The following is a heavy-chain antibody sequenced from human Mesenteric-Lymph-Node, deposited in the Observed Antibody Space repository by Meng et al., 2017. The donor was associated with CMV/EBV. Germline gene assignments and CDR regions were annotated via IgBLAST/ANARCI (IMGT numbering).Heavy chain of an antibody. V-gene: IGHV1-69*05. CDR3: ARGAIFGVVINYYGMDA. J-gene: IGHJ6*02. CDR2: IIPIFGTA. CDR1: GGTFSSYA. D-gene: IGHD3-3*01. Sequence: SVKVSCKASGGTFSSYAISWVRQAPGQGLEWMGGIIPIFGTANYAQKFQGRVTITTDESTSTAYMELSSLRSEDTAVYYCARGAIFGVVINYYGMDAWGQGTTVTVSS.